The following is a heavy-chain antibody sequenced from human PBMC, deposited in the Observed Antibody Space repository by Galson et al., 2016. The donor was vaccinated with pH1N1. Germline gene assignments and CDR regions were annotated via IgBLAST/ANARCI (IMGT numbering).Heavy chain of an antibody. CDR3: ARVDFGGKLGD. Sequence: ETLSLTCTVSGGSFSDYYWSWIRQPPGKGLEWIGEVNPSGSTIYNPSLNSRVIISADTSRNQFSLKLTSVTAADTAVYFCARVDFGGKLGDWGQGTQVTVSS. D-gene: IGHD3-10*01. CDR2: VNPSGST. V-gene: IGHV4-34*01. J-gene: IGHJ4*02. CDR1: GGSFSDYY.